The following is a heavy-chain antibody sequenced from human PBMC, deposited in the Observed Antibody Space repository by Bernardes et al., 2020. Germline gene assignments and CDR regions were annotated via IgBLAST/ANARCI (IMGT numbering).Heavy chain of an antibody. Sequence: SETLSLTCTVSGGSISSYYWSWIRQPPGKGLEWIGYIYYSGSTNYNPSLKSRVTISVDTSKNQFSLKLSSVTAADTAVYYCARMGVRYSSSSFWFDPWGQGTLVIVSS. V-gene: IGHV4-59*01. CDR2: IYYSGST. CDR3: ARMGVRYSSSSFWFDP. CDR1: GGSISSYY. J-gene: IGHJ5*02. D-gene: IGHD6-13*01.